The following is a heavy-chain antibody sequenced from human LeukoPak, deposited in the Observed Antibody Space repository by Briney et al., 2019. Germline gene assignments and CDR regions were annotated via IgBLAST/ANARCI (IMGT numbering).Heavy chain of an antibody. J-gene: IGHJ5*02. Sequence: PSETLSLTCAVYGGSFSGYYWSWIRQPPGKGLEWIGYVYHSGSTYYNPSLKSRVTISVDRSKNQFSLKLSSVTTADTAVYYCARSLWFGSNWFDPWGQGTLVTVSS. CDR1: GGSFSGYY. CDR2: VYHSGST. D-gene: IGHD3-10*01. V-gene: IGHV4-34*01. CDR3: ARSLWFGSNWFDP.